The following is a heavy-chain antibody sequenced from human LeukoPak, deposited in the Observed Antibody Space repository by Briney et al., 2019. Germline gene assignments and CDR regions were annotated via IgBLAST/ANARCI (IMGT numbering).Heavy chain of an antibody. CDR3: ARRSHDYSSGWFFDY. J-gene: IGHJ4*02. CDR2: IYYSGST. Sequence: PSETLSLTCTVSGGSISSGGYYWSWIRQPPGKGLEWIGYIYYSGSTNYNPSLKSRVTISVDTSKNQFSLKLSSVTAADTAVYYCARRSHDYSSGWFFDYWGQGTLVTVSS. D-gene: IGHD6-19*01. V-gene: IGHV4-61*08. CDR1: GGSISSGGYY.